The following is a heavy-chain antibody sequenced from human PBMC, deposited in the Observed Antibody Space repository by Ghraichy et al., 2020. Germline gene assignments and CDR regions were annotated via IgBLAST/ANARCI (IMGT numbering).Heavy chain of an antibody. J-gene: IGHJ3*02. CDR3: TTVGSMTTAGALDI. V-gene: IGHV3-15*01. D-gene: IGHD4-17*01. CDR2: IKSKPDGATI. Sequence: GGSLRLSCAASGFTFTNAWMSWVRQAPGKGLEWVGRIKSKPDGATIDYAAPVKGRFTISRDDSKNTLDLQMNSLKTEDTAVYYCTTVGSMTTAGALDIWGQGTMVTVS. CDR1: GFTFTNAW.